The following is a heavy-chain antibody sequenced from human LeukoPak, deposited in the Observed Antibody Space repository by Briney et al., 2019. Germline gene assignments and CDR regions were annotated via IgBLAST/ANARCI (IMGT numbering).Heavy chain of an antibody. J-gene: IGHJ4*02. V-gene: IGHV4-59*08. CDR2: IYYSGST. Sequence: SETLSLTCTVSGGSISSYYWSWIRQPPGKGLKWIGYIYYSGSTNYNPSLKSRVTISVDTSKNQFSLKLSSVTAADTAVYYCARRAVDSSSWYADYWGQGTLVTVSS. CDR1: GGSISSYY. D-gene: IGHD6-13*01. CDR3: ARRAVDSSSWYADY.